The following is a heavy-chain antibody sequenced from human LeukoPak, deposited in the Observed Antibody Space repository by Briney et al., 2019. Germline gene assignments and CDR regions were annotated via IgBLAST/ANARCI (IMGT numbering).Heavy chain of an antibody. CDR1: GFTFSSYS. Sequence: GGSLRLSCAASGFTFSSYSMNWVRQAPGKGREWVSSISSSSSYIYYADSVKGRFTISRDNAKNSLYLQMNSLRAEDTAVYYCARDRRREVLTQDYWGQGTLVTVSS. V-gene: IGHV3-21*01. J-gene: IGHJ4*02. CDR2: ISSSSSYI. CDR3: ARDRRREVLTQDY. D-gene: IGHD1-14*01.